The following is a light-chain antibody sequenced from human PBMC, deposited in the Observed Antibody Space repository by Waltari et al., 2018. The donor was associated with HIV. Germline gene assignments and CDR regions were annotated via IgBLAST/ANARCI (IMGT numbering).Light chain of an antibody. CDR1: SSDVGGFNF. CDR2: DVT. Sequence: QSALTQPRSVSGSPGQSVTISCTGTSSDVGGFNFVSWYQQHPGKAPKLMIYDVTKGPSGVPDRFSVSKFDNTAALTISGLQADDEADYYCCSYAGSYTLVVFGGGTKLTVL. CDR3: CSYAGSYTLVV. J-gene: IGLJ2*01. V-gene: IGLV2-11*01.